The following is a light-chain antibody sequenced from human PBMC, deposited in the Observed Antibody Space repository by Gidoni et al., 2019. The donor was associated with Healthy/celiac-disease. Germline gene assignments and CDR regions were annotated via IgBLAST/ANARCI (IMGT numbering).Light chain of an antibody. CDR3: LQDYNYPWT. CDR1: QGIRNH. CDR2: AAS. Sequence: QMPQPPSSLSASVGDRVTITCRASQGIRNHLCWYQQKPGKAPKLLIYAASSLQSGVPSRFSGSGSGTDFTLTISSLQPEDFATYYCLQDYNYPWTFGQGTKVEIK. J-gene: IGKJ1*01. V-gene: IGKV1-6*01.